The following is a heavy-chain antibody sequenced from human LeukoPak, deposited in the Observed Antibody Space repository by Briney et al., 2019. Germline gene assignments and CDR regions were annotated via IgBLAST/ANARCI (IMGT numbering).Heavy chain of an antibody. CDR2: IGGSGDNI. V-gene: IGHV3-23*01. D-gene: IGHD2-2*01. J-gene: IGHJ4*02. Sequence: GGSLRLSCAASGFTFSNYAMKWVRQAPGKGLEWVSVIGGSGDNIHYADSVKGRFTISRDNSKNTLYLQMNSLRAEDTAIYYCAKAALRYQLLSSLDYWGQGTLVTVSS. CDR1: GFTFSNYA. CDR3: AKAALRYQLLSSLDY.